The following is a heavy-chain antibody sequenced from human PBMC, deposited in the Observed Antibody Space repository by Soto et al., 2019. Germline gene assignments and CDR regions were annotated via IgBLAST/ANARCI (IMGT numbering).Heavy chain of an antibody. CDR1: GYALTSNG. Sequence: ASVKVSCKASGYALTSNGSSWVRQAPGQGLEWMGWISAYNGNTNYAQKLQGRVTMTTDTSTSTAYMELRSLRSDDTAVYYCARDGLGLLWFGELLLNFDYWGQGTLVTVSS. CDR3: ARDGLGLLWFGELLLNFDY. D-gene: IGHD3-10*01. CDR2: ISAYNGNT. V-gene: IGHV1-18*01. J-gene: IGHJ4*02.